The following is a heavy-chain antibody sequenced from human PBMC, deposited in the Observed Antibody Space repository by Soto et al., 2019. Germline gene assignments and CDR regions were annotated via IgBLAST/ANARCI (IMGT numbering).Heavy chain of an antibody. Sequence: GGSLRLSCAASGFTFNSYAMNWVRQAPGKGLAWVSAIGTDGNTYYANSVKGRFTISRDNSRTTLYLQMNSLRVEDAALYYCVRKYPGTRPFDYWGQGTLVTVSS. V-gene: IGHV3-23*01. CDR1: GFTFNSYA. CDR3: VRKYPGTRPFDY. CDR2: IGTDGNT. J-gene: IGHJ4*01. D-gene: IGHD2-2*01.